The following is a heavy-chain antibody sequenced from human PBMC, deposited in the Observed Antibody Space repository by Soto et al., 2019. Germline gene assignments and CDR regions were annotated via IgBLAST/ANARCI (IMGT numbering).Heavy chain of an antibody. J-gene: IGHJ6*02. CDR3: VVGDTAMGYYYYYGMDV. D-gene: IGHD5-18*01. CDR2: IIPIFGTA. CDR1: GGTFSSYA. V-gene: IGHV1-69*06. Sequence: SVKVSCKASGGTFSSYAISWVRQAPGQGLEWMGGIIPIFGTANYAQKFQGRATITADKSTSTAYMELSSLRSEDTAVYYCVVGDTAMGYYYYYGMDVWGQGTTVTVSS.